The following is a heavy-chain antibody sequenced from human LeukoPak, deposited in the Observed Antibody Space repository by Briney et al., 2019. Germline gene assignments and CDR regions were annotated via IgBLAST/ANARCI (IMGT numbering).Heavy chain of an antibody. J-gene: IGHJ4*02. CDR2: ISYDGINK. V-gene: IGHV3-30*18. D-gene: IGHD3-16*01. CDR3: AKGQGGVWGSYRYYFDF. Sequence: GRSLRLSGTASGFAFSSFGMPWVRQAPGKGLEWVAAISYDGINKYYGDSEKGRFTISRDNSKNTLFLQMNSLGAEDTAVYYCAKGQGGVWGSYRYYFDFWGQGTLVTVSS. CDR1: GFAFSSFG.